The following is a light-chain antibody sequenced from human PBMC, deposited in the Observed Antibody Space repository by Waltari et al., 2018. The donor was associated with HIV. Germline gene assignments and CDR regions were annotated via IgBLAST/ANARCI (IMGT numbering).Light chain of an antibody. Sequence: QLVLTQSPSASASLGASVKFTCTLSSGHSNYDIAWHQQQPEKGHRYLMKLNSDGSHSKGDGIPDRFSGSSSGAERYLTISSLQSEDEADYYCQTWDTGIRVFGGGTKLTVL. V-gene: IGLV4-69*01. CDR3: QTWDTGIRV. CDR1: SGHSNYD. J-gene: IGLJ3*02. CDR2: LNSDGSH.